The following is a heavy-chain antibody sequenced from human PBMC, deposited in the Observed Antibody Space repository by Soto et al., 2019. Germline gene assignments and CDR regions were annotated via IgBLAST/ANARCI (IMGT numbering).Heavy chain of an antibody. CDR1: GYTFTTYG. Sequence: ASVKVSCKASGYTFTTYGFSCVRQAPGQGLECVGWISASNGNTHYSQKFQGRVTMTTDTSTSTAYMELRSLTSGDTAVYYCASEPIYYNDGSGYYPLGYWGQGTLVTVSS. J-gene: IGHJ4*02. CDR3: ASEPIYYNDGSGYYPLGY. CDR2: ISASNGNT. D-gene: IGHD3-22*01. V-gene: IGHV1-18*04.